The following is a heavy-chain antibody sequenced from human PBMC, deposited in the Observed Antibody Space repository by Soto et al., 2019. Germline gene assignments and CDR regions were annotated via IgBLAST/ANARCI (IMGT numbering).Heavy chain of an antibody. Sequence: EVQLVESGGGLVQPGGSLRLSCAASGFTFSSYWMHWVRQAPGKGLVWVSRINRDGSSTSYADSVKGRFTISRDNAKNTLYLQMNSLRAEDTAVYYCARDKYADGDYRNYYYYYGMDVWGQGTTVTVSS. CDR2: INRDGSST. V-gene: IGHV3-74*01. J-gene: IGHJ6*02. CDR3: ARDKYADGDYRNYYYYYGMDV. D-gene: IGHD4-17*01. CDR1: GFTFSSYW.